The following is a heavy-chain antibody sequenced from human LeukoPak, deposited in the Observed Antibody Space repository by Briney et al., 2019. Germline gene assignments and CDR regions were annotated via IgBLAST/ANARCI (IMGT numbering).Heavy chain of an antibody. V-gene: IGHV3-23*01. CDR3: AKGSSGYFADL. Sequence: GGSLRLSCAASGFTFSTYAMSWVRQAPGKGLEWVSSIRGSDGSTYYADSVKGRFAISRDNSKNTLYLQMNSLRAEDTALYYCAKGSSGYFADLWGQGTLVTVSS. D-gene: IGHD3-22*01. CDR2: IRGSDGST. CDR1: GFTFSTYA. J-gene: IGHJ5*02.